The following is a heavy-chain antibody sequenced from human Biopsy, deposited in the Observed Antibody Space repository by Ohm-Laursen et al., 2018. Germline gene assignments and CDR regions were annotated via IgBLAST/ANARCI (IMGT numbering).Heavy chain of an antibody. J-gene: IGHJ3*02. CDR2: IYSSGST. Sequence: GTLSLTCSVSGASVSTDYWSWIRQPAGKGLEWIGRIYSSGSTNYSPSLKSRVTLSMDTSKRQFSLKLSFVTAADTAVYYCARWTPEYDSSRYYLDAFDIWGQGTKVTVSS. V-gene: IGHV4-4*07. D-gene: IGHD3-22*01. CDR1: GASVSTDY. CDR3: ARWTPEYDSSRYYLDAFDI.